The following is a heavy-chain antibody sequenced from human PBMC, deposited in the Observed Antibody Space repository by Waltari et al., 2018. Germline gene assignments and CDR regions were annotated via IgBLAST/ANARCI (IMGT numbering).Heavy chain of an antibody. V-gene: IGHV3-74*03. CDR3: ARVSRRTYRSPVPGRHYYYGMDV. CDR2: NSTDASDT. D-gene: IGHD1-1*01. CDR1: GFTFSSFW. Sequence: EEQLVESGGGLVQPGDSLRLSCAASGFTFSSFWMNWVRHAPGKGPLWVSRNSTDASDTTYADSVKGRCTISRDNARNTLYLQMNRLRAEDTAVYFCARVSRRTYRSPVPGRHYYYGMDVWGQGTTVTVSS. J-gene: IGHJ6*02.